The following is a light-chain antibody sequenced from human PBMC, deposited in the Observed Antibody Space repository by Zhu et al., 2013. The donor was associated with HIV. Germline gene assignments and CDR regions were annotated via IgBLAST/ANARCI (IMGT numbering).Light chain of an antibody. CDR1: QGISGW. V-gene: IGKV1-12*01. J-gene: IGKJ1*01. CDR2: AAS. Sequence: DIQMTQSPSSVSASIGDRVTITCRASQGISGWLTWYQQKPGKAPKVLIYAASSLHSGVPSRFSGSGSGTDFTLTISSLQPEDFATYYCQQLNTYPWTFGQGTKVEIK. CDR3: QQLNTYPWT.